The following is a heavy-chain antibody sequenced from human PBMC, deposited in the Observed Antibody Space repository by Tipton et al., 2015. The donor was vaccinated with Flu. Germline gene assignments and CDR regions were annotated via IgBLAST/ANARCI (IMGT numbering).Heavy chain of an antibody. CDR3: AGNNYCDSSGYYYSLDY. V-gene: IGHV4-38-2*02. CDR2: IYHSGRT. D-gene: IGHD3-22*01. Sequence: TLSLTCTVSGYSISSGYYWGWIRQSPGKGLEWIGNIYHSGRTYYNPSLKSRVTISVDTSKNQFSLKLSSVTAADTALYYCAGNNYCDSSGYYYSLDYWAREPWSPSPQ. J-gene: IGHJ4*02. CDR1: GYSISSGYY.